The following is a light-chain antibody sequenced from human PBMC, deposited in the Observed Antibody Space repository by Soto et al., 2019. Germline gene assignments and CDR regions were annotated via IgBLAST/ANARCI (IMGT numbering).Light chain of an antibody. V-gene: IGKV1-5*01. J-gene: IGKJ1*01. CDR1: QNTRDW. CDR3: QNYENYRWT. Sequence: DTQMTQSPSSVSASVGYKLTITCRASQNTRDWVAWYQQKPGQAPKLLIYDVSKLFTGVPSRFSGSGSGRDFTLTITGLQPDDFATYFCQNYENYRWTFGQGTTGDIK. CDR2: DVS.